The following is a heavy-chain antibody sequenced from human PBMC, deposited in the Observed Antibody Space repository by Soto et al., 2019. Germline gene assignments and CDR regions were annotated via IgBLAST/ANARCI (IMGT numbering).Heavy chain of an antibody. CDR3: GRPYESTGYYSLVY. D-gene: IGHD3-9*01. CDR1: GFTFSRYD. CDR2: IWSDGSNK. J-gene: IGHJ4*02. Sequence: QVQLVESGGGVVKPGRSLRLSCAASGFTFSRYDMHWVRQAPGKGLEWVAVIWSDGSNKYYADSVKGRFTISRDNSKNTLYLQMSSLRADDTGVYYCGRPYESTGYYSLVYWGQGALVTVSS. V-gene: IGHV3-33*01.